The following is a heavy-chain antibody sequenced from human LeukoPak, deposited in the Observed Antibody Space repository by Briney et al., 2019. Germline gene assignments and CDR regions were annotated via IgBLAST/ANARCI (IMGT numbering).Heavy chain of an antibody. CDR3: AKTLSWSTNENYFDY. V-gene: IGHV3-9*01. J-gene: IGHJ4*02. D-gene: IGHD3-16*02. Sequence: GGSLRLSCAASGFTFDDYAMHWVRQAPGKGLEWVSGISWNSGSIGYADSVKGRFTISRDNAKNSLYLQMNSLRAEDTALYYCAKTLSWSTNENYFDYWGQGTLVTVSS. CDR1: GFTFDDYA. CDR2: ISWNSGSI.